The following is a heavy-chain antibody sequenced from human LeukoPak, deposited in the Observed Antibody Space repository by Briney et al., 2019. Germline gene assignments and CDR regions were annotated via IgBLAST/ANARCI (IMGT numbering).Heavy chain of an antibody. D-gene: IGHD3-10*01. CDR3: ARDAGFGEDPDGFDN. V-gene: IGHV3-7*01. Sequence: GGSLRLSCAASGFTLSDYWMSWVRQAPGKGLEWVANMNEDGSDKNYVDSVKGRFTISRDDAKNSLHLQMNSLRAEDTAVYYCARDAGFGEDPDGFDNWGQGTLVSVSA. J-gene: IGHJ3*02. CDR2: MNEDGSDK. CDR1: GFTLSDYW.